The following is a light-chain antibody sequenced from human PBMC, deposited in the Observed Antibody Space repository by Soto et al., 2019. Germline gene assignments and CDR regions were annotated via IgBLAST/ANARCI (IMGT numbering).Light chain of an antibody. CDR1: QSISSW. Sequence: DIQFTQSPSTLSASVGDRVTITCRASQSISSWLAWYQQKPGKAPKLLIYDASSLGSGVPSRFRGSRSGTEFTHTISRLQPDEFATYYSYQYNSYPLTLGGGTKVDIK. J-gene: IGKJ4*02. CDR3: YQYNSYPLT. CDR2: DAS. V-gene: IGKV1-5*01.